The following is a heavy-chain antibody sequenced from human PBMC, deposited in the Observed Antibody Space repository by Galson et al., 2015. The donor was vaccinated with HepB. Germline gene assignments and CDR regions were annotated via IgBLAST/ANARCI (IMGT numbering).Heavy chain of an antibody. CDR2: ISYGGSNK. CDR3: ARANCSGGSCYFLFDY. CDR1: GFTFSSYA. J-gene: IGHJ4*02. V-gene: IGHV3-30*04. Sequence: SLRLSCAASGFTFSSYAMHWVRQAPGKGLEWVAVISYGGSNKYYADSVKGRFTISRDNSKNTLYLQMNSLRAEDTAVYYCARANCSGGSCYFLFDYWGQGTLVTVSS. D-gene: IGHD2-15*01.